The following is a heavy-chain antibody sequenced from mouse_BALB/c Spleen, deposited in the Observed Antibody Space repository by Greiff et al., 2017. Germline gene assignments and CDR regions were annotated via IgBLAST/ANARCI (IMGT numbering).Heavy chain of an antibody. V-gene: IGHV14-3*02. CDR2: IDPANGNT. CDR1: GFNIKDTY. J-gene: IGHJ2*01. CDR3: ARGSPLDY. Sequence: VQLKESGAELVKPGASVKLSCTASGFNIKDTYMHWVKQRPEQGLEWIGRIDPANGNTKYDPKFQGKATITADTSSNTAYLQLSSLTSEDTAVYYCARGSPLDYWGQGTTLTVSS.